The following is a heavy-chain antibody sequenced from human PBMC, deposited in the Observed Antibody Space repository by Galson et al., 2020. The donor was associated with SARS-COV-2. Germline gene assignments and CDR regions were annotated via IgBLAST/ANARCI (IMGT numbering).Heavy chain of an antibody. V-gene: IGHV3-23*01. CDR3: AKDLDSSGYWDWYFDL. CDR1: GFTFSSYA. CDR2: ISGSGGST. J-gene: IGHJ2*01. Sequence: GGSLRLSCAASGFTFSSYAMSWVRQAPGKGLEWVSAISGSGGSTYYADSVKGRFTISRDNSKNTLYLQMNSLRAEDTAVYYCAKDLDSSGYWDWYFDLWGRGTRVTVSS. D-gene: IGHD3-22*01.